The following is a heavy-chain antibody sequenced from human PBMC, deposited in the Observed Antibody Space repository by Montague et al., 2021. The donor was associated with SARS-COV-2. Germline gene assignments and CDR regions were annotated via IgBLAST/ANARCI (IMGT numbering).Heavy chain of an antibody. Sequence: SETLSLTCAVYGGSFTAYYWSWIRQPQGQGLEWIGEINHSGSTNYNPSPKSRVTISVDTSKNQFHLKLSSVTAADTAVYYCASGSTVTHYWGQGTLVTVSS. CDR1: GGSFTAYY. D-gene: IGHD4-17*01. V-gene: IGHV4-34*01. J-gene: IGHJ4*02. CDR2: INHSGST. CDR3: ASGSTVTHY.